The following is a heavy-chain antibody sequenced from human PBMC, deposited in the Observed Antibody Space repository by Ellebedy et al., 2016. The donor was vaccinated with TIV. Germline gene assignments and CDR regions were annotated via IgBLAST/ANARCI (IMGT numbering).Heavy chain of an antibody. CDR3: ARERGYGGSGADY. V-gene: IGHV3-7*01. Sequence: GESLKISCGASGFTFSTYWMSWVRQAPGHGLKSVANIKYDGSEEYYVDSVKGRFTISRDNAKNSLYLQMNSLRAEDTAVYYCARERGYGGSGADYWGQGTLVTVSS. CDR1: GFTFSTYW. D-gene: IGHD4-23*01. J-gene: IGHJ4*02. CDR2: IKYDGSEE.